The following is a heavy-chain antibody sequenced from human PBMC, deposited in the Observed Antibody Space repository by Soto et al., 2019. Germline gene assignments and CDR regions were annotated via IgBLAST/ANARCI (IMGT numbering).Heavy chain of an antibody. CDR2: VNPSGGST. V-gene: IGHV1-46*01. D-gene: IGHD2-15*01. CDR1: XXXFTAYS. CDR3: AREENCSGGTCYSEYFHR. J-gene: IGHJ1*01. Sequence: VKXXCKASXXXFTAYSMXXXXLAPGQGLEXXXVVNPSGGSTKYAQNFQGRVTMTRDTSTTTIXMELSSLRSDDTAIYYCAREENCSGGTCYSEYFHRWGQGTLVTVSS.